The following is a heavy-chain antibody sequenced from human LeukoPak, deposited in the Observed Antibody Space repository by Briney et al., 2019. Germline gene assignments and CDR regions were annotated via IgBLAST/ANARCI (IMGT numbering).Heavy chain of an antibody. V-gene: IGHV3-23*01. J-gene: IGHJ3*02. CDR2: ISGSGGST. D-gene: IGHD3-10*01. CDR1: GFTFSSYA. CDR3: AKDTGFGESAFDI. Sequence: GGSLRLSCAASGFTFSSYAMSWVRQAPGKGLEWVSGISGSGGSTYYADSVKGRSTISRDNSKNTLYLQMNSLRAEDTAVYYCAKDTGFGESAFDIWGQGTMVTVSS.